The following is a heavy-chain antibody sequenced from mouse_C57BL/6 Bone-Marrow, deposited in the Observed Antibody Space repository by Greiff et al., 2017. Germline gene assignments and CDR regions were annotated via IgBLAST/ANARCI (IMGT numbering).Heavy chain of an antibody. CDR1: GYTFTSYW. Sequence: QVQLQQPGAELVMPGASVKLSCKASGYTFTSYWMHWVKQRPGQGLEWIGEIDPSDSHTNYNQKFKGKSTLTVDKSSSTAYMQLSSLTSEDSAVXYYAREKSSPLEWYFDVWGTGTTVTVSS. CDR3: AREKSSPLEWYFDV. V-gene: IGHV1-69*01. D-gene: IGHD1-3*01. CDR2: IDPSDSHT. J-gene: IGHJ1*03.